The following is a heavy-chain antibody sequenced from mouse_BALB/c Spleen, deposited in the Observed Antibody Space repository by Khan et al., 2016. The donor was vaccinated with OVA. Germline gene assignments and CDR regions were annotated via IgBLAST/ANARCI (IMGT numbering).Heavy chain of an antibody. V-gene: IGHV1S56*01. D-gene: IGHD2-1*01. J-gene: IGHJ4*01. CDR3: ARWGGNYPSYTMDY. CDR1: GYIFTSYY. Sequence: QVPLKESGPELVKPGASVRISCKASGYIFTSYYIHWVKQRPGQGLEWIGGIYPGSINSNYNENFKGKATLSADKSSSTAYMQLSSLTSEDSAVYFCARWGGNYPSYTMDYWGQGTSVTVSS. CDR2: IYPGSINS.